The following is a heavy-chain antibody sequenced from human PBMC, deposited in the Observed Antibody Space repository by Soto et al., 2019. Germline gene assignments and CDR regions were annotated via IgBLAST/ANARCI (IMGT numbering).Heavy chain of an antibody. Sequence: SVKVSCKAPGGTFSSYAISWVRQAPGQGLEWMGGIIPIFGTANYAQKFQGRVTITADESTSTAYMELSSLRSEDTAVYYCARGSHCGGDCYLLGYWGQGTVGTVS. V-gene: IGHV1-69*13. D-gene: IGHD2-21*02. CDR3: ARGSHCGGDCYLLGY. CDR2: IIPIFGTA. CDR1: GGTFSSYA. J-gene: IGHJ4*02.